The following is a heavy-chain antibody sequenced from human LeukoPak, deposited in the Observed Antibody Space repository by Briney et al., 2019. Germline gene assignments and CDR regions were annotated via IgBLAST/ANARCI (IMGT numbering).Heavy chain of an antibody. CDR1: WFTVSSNC. CDR2: IYSGGST. D-gene: IGHD4-17*01. V-gene: IGHV3-53*01. CDR3: AREHSSNYGYYAGVFDM. Sequence: GGSVRLSDAASWFTVSSNCRSCVRQAPGKGLEWGSVIYSGGSTYYADSLRGPCAIPIDNSKNTLYLQMSSLTAEDTAVYYCAREHSSNYGYYAGVFDMWGEGTMVTV. J-gene: IGHJ3*02.